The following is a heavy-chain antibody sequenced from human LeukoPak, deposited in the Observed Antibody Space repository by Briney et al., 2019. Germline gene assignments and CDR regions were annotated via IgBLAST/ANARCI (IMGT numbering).Heavy chain of an antibody. V-gene: IGHV4-4*07. CDR2: IYPSGST. D-gene: IGHD3-10*01. J-gene: IGHJ4*02. CDR3: ARDYYGSGSYPFDY. Sequence: SETLSLTCTVSGDSISRYYWSWIRQPAGKGLEWIGRIYPSGSTNYNPSLKSRVTMSVDTSKNQFSLKLSSVTAADTAVYYCARDYYGSGSYPFDYWGQGTLVTVSS. CDR1: GDSISRYY.